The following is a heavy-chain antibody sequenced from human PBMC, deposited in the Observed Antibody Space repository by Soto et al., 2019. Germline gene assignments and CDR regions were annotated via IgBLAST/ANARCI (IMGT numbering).Heavy chain of an antibody. V-gene: IGHV3-66*01. J-gene: IGHJ6*04. CDR3: ARDIVRGMDV. Sequence: GGSLRLSCAAYGVTVSSNYMSWFRQAPGKGLEWVSVIYSGGSTYYADSVKGRFTISRDNSKNTLYLQMNSLRAEDTAVYYCARDIVRGMDVWGKGTKVTVSS. CDR1: GVTVSSNY. CDR2: IYSGGST. D-gene: IGHD3-16*02.